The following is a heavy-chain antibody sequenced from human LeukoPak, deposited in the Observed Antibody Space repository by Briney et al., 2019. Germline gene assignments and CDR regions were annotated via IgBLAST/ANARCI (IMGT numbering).Heavy chain of an antibody. CDR3: ARFRLSNYEILTGYYYYFDY. CDR2: IAGSGGYI. Sequence: PGGSLRLSCAASGFTFSSYWMHWVRQAPGKGLEWVSSIAGSGGYIYYADLVKGRFTISRDNAKNSLYLQMNSLRAEDTAVYYCARFRLSNYEILTGYYYYFDYWGQGTLVTVSS. V-gene: IGHV3-21*01. J-gene: IGHJ4*02. CDR1: GFTFSSYW. D-gene: IGHD3-9*01.